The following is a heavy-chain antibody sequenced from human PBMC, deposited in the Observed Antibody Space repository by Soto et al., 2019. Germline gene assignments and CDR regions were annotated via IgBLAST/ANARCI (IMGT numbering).Heavy chain of an antibody. V-gene: IGHV4-59*01. D-gene: IGHD4-17*01. J-gene: IGHJ6*02. Sequence: SETLSLTCTVSGGSISNYYWSWIRQPPGKGLEWIGHIYNSGFTNYNPSLEGRVTISADTSRNYFSLKVRSVTTADTAVYYCARLERTVTGYYYYYGVDVWGQGTTVTVSS. CDR1: GGSISNYY. CDR2: IYNSGFT. CDR3: ARLERTVTGYYYYYGVDV.